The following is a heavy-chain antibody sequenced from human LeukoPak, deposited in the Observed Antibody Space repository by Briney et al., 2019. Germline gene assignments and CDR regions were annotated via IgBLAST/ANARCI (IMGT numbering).Heavy chain of an antibody. J-gene: IGHJ4*02. CDR1: GFTFSSYE. CDR2: ISSSGSTI. V-gene: IGHV3-48*03. Sequence: TGGSLRLSCAATGFTFSSYEMNWVRQAPGKGLGWVSYISSSGSTIYYADSVKGRFTISRDNAKNSLYLQMNSLRAEDTAVYYCARVGIAVADTDYWGQGTLVTVSP. CDR3: ARVGIAVADTDY. D-gene: IGHD6-19*01.